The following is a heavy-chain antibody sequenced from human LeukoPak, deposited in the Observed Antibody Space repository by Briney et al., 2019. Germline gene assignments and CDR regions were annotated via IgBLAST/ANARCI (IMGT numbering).Heavy chain of an antibody. CDR1: GFTFSSYA. Sequence: GGSLRLSRAASGFTFSSYAVSWVRQAPGKGLEWVSAISGSGGSTYYADSVKGRFTISRDNSKNTLYLQMNSLRAEDTAVYYCAKHSHGTYCTNGVCYTPPDYWGQGTLVTVSS. CDR2: ISGSGGST. J-gene: IGHJ4*02. CDR3: AKHSHGTYCTNGVCYTPPDY. D-gene: IGHD2-8*01. V-gene: IGHV3-23*01.